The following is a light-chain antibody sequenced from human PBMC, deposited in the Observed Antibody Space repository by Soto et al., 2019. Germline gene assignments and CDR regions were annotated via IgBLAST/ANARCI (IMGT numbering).Light chain of an antibody. CDR2: GAS. CDR3: QQYNNWPLT. V-gene: IGKV3-15*01. CDR1: QSVSSN. J-gene: IGKJ4*01. Sequence: EIGMTQSPATLSVSPGERATLSCMASQSVSSNLAWYQQKPGQAPRLLIYGASTRATGIPARFSGSGSGTEFTLTISSLQSEDFAVYYCQQYNNWPLTFGGGTKVDI.